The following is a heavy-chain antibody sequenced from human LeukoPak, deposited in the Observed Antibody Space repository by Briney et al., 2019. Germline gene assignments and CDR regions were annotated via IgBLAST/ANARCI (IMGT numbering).Heavy chain of an antibody. CDR3: ARRRDFIDY. CDR2: SSSSGTTI. D-gene: IGHD3/OR15-3a*01. Sequence: MSGGSLRLTCAASGFTLSDYYMSWIRQAPGKGLEWVSYSSSSGTTIYYADSVKGRFAISRDNAKNSLYLQMNSLRAEDTAVYYCARRRDFIDYWGQGTLVTVSS. J-gene: IGHJ4*02. V-gene: IGHV3-11*01. CDR1: GFTLSDYY.